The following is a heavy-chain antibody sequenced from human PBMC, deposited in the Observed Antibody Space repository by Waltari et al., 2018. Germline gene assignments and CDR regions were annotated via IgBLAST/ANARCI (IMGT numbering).Heavy chain of an antibody. J-gene: IGHJ4*02. Sequence: QVQXQXXXPGLGTXSKPXSLTCAISGDSVTSNRPPSNWIRQSPSRGLEWXGRTNXRSKWXNDYAXSVKSRITINXDTSKNQFSLQLNSVTPXDTAVYYCXKGGYXGVGATKGGFDXGDQGTLVTVSS. V-gene: IGHV6-1*01. CDR1: GDSVTSNRPP. D-gene: IGHD1-26*01. CDR3: XKGGYXGVGATKGGFDX. CDR2: TNXRSKWXN.